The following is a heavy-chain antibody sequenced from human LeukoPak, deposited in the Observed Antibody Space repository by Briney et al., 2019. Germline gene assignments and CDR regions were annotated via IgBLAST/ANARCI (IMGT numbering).Heavy chain of an antibody. CDR2: ISAYNGNT. J-gene: IGHJ4*02. CDR3: AAASDIVGAIDY. D-gene: IGHD1-26*01. Sequence: ASVKVSCKASGYTFTSYGISWVRQAPGQGPEWMGWISAYNGNTNYAQKFQGRVTMTEDTSTDTAYMELSSLRSEDTAVYYCAAASDIVGAIDYWGQGTLVTVSS. CDR1: GYTFTSYG. V-gene: IGHV1-18*01.